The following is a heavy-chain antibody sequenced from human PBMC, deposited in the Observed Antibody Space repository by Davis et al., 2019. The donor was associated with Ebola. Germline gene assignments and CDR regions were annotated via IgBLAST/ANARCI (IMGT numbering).Heavy chain of an antibody. CDR3: ARAPYYYDVSGFYVDY. CDR1: GNSFTSFW. V-gene: IGHV5-51*01. Sequence: GESLKISCKASGNSFTSFWIGWVRQMPGKGLEWMGLIYTGDSDTRYSPSFRGQVTISADKSITTAYLQWSGLRASDTATYYCARAPYYYDVSGFYVDYWGQGTLVTVSS. J-gene: IGHJ4*02. CDR2: IYTGDSDT. D-gene: IGHD3-22*01.